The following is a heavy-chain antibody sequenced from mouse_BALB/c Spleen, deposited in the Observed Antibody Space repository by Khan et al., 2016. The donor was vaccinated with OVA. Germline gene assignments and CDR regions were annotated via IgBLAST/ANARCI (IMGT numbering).Heavy chain of an antibody. D-gene: IGHD2-1*01. V-gene: IGHV5-9-1*01. Sequence: EVELVESGGGLVKPGGSLKLSCAAAGFTFSSFVMSWVRQTPEKRLEWVATISSAGTYTYFPDSVKGRFTISRDNAKNTLYLQMNSLRSEDTATYYCGKGNYGWFAYWGQGTLVTVSA. CDR1: GFTFSSFV. J-gene: IGHJ3*01. CDR2: ISSAGTYT. CDR3: GKGNYGWFAY.